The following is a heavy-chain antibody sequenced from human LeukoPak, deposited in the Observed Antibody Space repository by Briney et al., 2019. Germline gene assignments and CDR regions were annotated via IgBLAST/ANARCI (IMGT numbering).Heavy chain of an antibody. CDR1: GYSISSGYY. CDR3: ARVVRLGELTTPDY. V-gene: IGHV4-38-2*02. Sequence: EPSETLSLTCTVSGYSISSGYYWGWIRQPPGKGLEWIGSIYYSGSTNYNPSLKSRVTISVDTSKNQFSLKLSSVTAADTAVYYCARVVRLGELTTPDYWGQGTLVTVSS. CDR2: IYYSGST. J-gene: IGHJ4*02. D-gene: IGHD3-16*01.